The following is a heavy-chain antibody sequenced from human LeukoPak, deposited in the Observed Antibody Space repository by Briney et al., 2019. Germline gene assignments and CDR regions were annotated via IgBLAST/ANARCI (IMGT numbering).Heavy chain of an antibody. D-gene: IGHD5-12*01. CDR1: GGSISSSSYY. CDR3: ARRISGFTGYAI. CDR2: IYTSGST. V-gene: IGHV4-39*07. Sequence: PSETLSLTCTVSGGSISSSSYYWGWIRQPPGKGLEWIGRIYTSGSTDYNPSLKSRVTMSVDTSKNQFSLKLSAVTAADTAIYYCARRISGFTGYAIWGQGALVTVSS. J-gene: IGHJ4*02.